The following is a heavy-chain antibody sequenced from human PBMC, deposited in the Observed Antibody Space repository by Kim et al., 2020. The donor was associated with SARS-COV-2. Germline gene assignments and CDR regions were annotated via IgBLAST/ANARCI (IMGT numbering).Heavy chain of an antibody. Sequence: GGSLRLSCAASGFTFDDYAIQWVRQVPGKGLEWVSLISRDGGEIKYGDSVKGRFTISRDNSKKSVYLQMNSLRCEDTALYYCVRGQQWLIKNWGQGTQVTVSS. V-gene: IGHV3-43*02. J-gene: IGHJ4*02. CDR3: VRGQQWLIKN. CDR1: GFTFDDYA. CDR2: ISRDGGEI. D-gene: IGHD6-19*01.